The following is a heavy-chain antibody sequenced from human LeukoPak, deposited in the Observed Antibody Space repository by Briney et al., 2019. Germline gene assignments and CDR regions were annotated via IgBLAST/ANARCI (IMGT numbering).Heavy chain of an antibody. V-gene: IGHV4-39*07. CDR1: GGSISSSSYY. CDR2: IYYSGST. J-gene: IGHJ4*02. Sequence: SETLSLTCTVSGGSISSSSYYWGWIRQPPGKGLEWIGSIYYSGSTYYNPSLKSRVTISVDTSKNQFSLRLISVTAADTAVYYCAREGGYLQLRYFDYWGQGTLVTVSS. D-gene: IGHD5-24*01. CDR3: AREGGYLQLRYFDY.